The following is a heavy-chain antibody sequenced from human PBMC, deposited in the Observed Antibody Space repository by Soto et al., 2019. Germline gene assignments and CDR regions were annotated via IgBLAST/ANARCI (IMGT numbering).Heavy chain of an antibody. CDR3: AKDSPVPLYYDFWSGYFDY. D-gene: IGHD3-3*01. CDR2: ISGSGGST. Sequence: GVLRLSCAASGFTFSSYAMSWVRQAPGKGLEWVSAISGSGGSTYYADSVKGRFTISRDNSKNTLYLQMNSLRAEDTAVYYCAKDSPVPLYYDFWSGYFDYWGQGTLVTVSS. J-gene: IGHJ4*02. V-gene: IGHV3-23*01. CDR1: GFTFSSYA.